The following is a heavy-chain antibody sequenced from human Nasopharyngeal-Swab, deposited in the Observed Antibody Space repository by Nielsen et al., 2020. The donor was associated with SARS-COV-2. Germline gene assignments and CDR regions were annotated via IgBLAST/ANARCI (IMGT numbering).Heavy chain of an antibody. CDR3: ARDAPAHYGAFY. CDR2: IRGDGSDP. CDR1: GFTFSTYW. Sequence: GESLKISCAASGFTFSTYWMHWVRQAPGKGLVWVSRIRGDGSDPSYADSVKGRFTISRDSSKNTLYLQMDSLRGEDTAVYYCARDAPAHYGAFYWGRGTLVTVSS. J-gene: IGHJ4*02. V-gene: IGHV3-74*01. D-gene: IGHD4-17*01.